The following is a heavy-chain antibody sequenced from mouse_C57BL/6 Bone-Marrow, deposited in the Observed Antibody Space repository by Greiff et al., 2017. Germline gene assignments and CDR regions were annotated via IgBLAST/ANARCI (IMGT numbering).Heavy chain of an antibody. Sequence: VQLQQPGAELVKPGASVKMSCKASGYTFTTYPIEWMKQNHGKSLEWIGNFHPYNDDTKYNEKFKGKATLTVEKSSNTVYLELSRLTSDDSAVYYSARSSTFFYYFDYWGQGTTRTVSS. D-gene: IGHD5-1*01. CDR1: GYTFTTYP. J-gene: IGHJ2*01. CDR3: ARSSTFFYYFDY. V-gene: IGHV1-47*01. CDR2: FHPYNDDT.